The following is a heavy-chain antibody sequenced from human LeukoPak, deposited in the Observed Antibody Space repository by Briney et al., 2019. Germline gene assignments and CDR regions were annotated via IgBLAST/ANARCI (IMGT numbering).Heavy chain of an antibody. Sequence: KPSETLSLTCTVSGGSISSYYWSWIRQPPGKGLEWIGYIYYSGSTNYNPSLKSRVTISVDTSKNQFSLKLSSVTAADTAVYYCARAGDYDFWSGFLGWFDPWGQGTLVTVSS. V-gene: IGHV4-59*01. CDR1: GGSISSYY. J-gene: IGHJ5*02. CDR3: ARAGDYDFWSGFLGWFDP. D-gene: IGHD3-3*01. CDR2: IYYSGST.